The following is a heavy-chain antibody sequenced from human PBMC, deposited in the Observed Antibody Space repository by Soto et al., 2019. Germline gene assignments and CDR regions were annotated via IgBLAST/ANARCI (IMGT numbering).Heavy chain of an antibody. J-gene: IGHJ4*02. CDR3: ASARATIAAAAIFDC. D-gene: IGHD6-13*01. Sequence: QVQLQESGPGLVKPSGTLSLTCAVSGGSISTSNWWSWVRQPPGKGLEWIGEVYRTGSTNYNPSLESRLTISVDKSKNQFSLNLTSVTAADTAVYYCASARATIAAAAIFDCWGQGTLVTVSS. CDR2: VYRTGST. CDR1: GGSISTSNW. V-gene: IGHV4-4*02.